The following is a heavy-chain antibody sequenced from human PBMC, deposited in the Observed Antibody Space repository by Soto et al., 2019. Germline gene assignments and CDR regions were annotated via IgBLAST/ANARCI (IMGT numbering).Heavy chain of an antibody. V-gene: IGHV5-51*01. CDR2: IYPGDSDT. J-gene: IGHJ3*02. CDR3: ARLDCSGGSCYSQLRNGFDI. D-gene: IGHD2-15*01. Sequence: PGESLKISCKGSGYSFTSYWIGWVRQMPWKGLEWMGIIYPGDSDTRYSPSFQGQVTISADKSISTAYLQWSSLKASDTAMYYCARLDCSGGSCYSQLRNGFDIWGQGTMVTVSS. CDR1: GYSFTSYW.